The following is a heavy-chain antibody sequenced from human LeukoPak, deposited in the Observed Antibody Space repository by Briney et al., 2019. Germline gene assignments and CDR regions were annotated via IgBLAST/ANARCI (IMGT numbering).Heavy chain of an antibody. Sequence: HSGGSLRLSCAASGFTFSSYAMSWVRQAPGKGLEWVSTISGSAGSTYYADSVKGRFTISRDNSKNTLYLQMNSLRAEDTAVYYCAKDGGPYSYGSFFDYWGQGTLITVSS. J-gene: IGHJ4*02. V-gene: IGHV3-23*01. CDR2: ISGSAGST. CDR1: GFTFSSYA. CDR3: AKDGGPYSYGSFFDY. D-gene: IGHD5-18*01.